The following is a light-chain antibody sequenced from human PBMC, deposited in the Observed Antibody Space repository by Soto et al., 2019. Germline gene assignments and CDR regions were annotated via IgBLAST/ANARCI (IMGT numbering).Light chain of an antibody. V-gene: IGKV3-11*01. J-gene: IGKJ1*01. CDR2: DAS. CDR1: QSVSTY. Sequence: EIVLTQSPATLSLSPGERATLSCRASQSVSTYLAWYHQKPGQAPRLLIYDASNKATGIPARFSGSGSGTDCTLTISSLEPEDFAVYYCQQRSDWPWTLGQGTQVEIK. CDR3: QQRSDWPWT.